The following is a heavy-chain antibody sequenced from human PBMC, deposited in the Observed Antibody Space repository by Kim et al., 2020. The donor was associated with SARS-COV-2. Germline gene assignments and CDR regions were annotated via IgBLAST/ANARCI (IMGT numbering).Heavy chain of an antibody. D-gene: IGHD5-12*01. CDR1: GDSITSSSSGYS. Sequence: SETLSLTCSVFGDSITSSSSGYSWGWIRQPPGKGLEWIGSIYYTGTTYYHPSLKSRVTTTIDTSKTQFYLKLRSMAAADTAVYYCARRYRGYRGSIYYYGIDVRGQGTTVTVSP. V-gene: IGHV4-39*01. CDR2: IYYTGTT. J-gene: IGHJ6*01. CDR3: ARRYRGYRGSIYYYGIDV.